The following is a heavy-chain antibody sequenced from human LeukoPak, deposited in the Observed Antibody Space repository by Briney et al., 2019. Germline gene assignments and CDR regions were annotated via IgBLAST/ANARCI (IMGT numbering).Heavy chain of an antibody. Sequence: GSLRLSCAASGFTFSSYGMHWVRQAPGKGLEWVAFIRYDGSNKYYADSVKGRFTISRDNSKNTLYLQMNSLRAEDTAVYYPIFPSGSYYDAFDIWGQGTMVTVSS. D-gene: IGHD1-26*01. CDR2: IRYDGSNK. CDR1: GFTFSSYG. V-gene: IGHV3-30*02. CDR3: IFPSGSYYDAFDI. J-gene: IGHJ3*02.